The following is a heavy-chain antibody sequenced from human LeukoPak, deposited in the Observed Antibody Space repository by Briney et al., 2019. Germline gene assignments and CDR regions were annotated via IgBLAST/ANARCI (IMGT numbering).Heavy chain of an antibody. D-gene: IGHD1-26*01. Sequence: GRSLRLSCAASGFTFDDYAMHWVRQAPGKGLEGVSGISWISGSIGYADSVRGRFTISRDNAKNSLYLQMNSVRAEDMALYYCAKDSGSYSTSFDYWGQGTLVTVSS. V-gene: IGHV3-9*03. CDR1: GFTFDDYA. J-gene: IGHJ4*02. CDR2: ISWISGSI. CDR3: AKDSGSYSTSFDY.